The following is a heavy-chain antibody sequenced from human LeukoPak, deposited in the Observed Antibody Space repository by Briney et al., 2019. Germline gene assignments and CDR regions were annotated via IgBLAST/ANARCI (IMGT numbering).Heavy chain of an antibody. CDR3: ARGTIRYFDWFHY. CDR1: GYTFTSYD. V-gene: IGHV1-8*03. CDR2: MNPNSGNT. Sequence: GASVKVSCKASGYTFTSYDINWVRQATGQGLEWMGWMNPNSGNTGYAQKFQGRVTITRNTSISTAYMELSSLRSEDTAVYYCARGTIRYFDWFHYWGQGTLVTVSS. J-gene: IGHJ4*02. D-gene: IGHD3-9*01.